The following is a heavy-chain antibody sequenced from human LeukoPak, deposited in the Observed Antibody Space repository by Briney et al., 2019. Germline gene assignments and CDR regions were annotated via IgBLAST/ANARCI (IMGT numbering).Heavy chain of an antibody. J-gene: IGHJ5*02. V-gene: IGHV4-34*01. D-gene: IGHD3-10*01. CDR3: ARSQVRGVIKVWFDP. CDR1: GGSFSGYY. Sequence: SETLSLTCAVYGGSFSGYYWSWIRQPPGKGLEWIGEINHSGSTNYNPSLKSRVTISVDTSTNQFSLKLSSVTAAATAVSYCARSQVRGVIKVWFDPWGQGTLVTVSS. CDR2: INHSGST.